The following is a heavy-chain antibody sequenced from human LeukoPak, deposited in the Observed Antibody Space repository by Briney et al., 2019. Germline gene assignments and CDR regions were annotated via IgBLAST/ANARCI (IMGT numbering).Heavy chain of an antibody. CDR1: GGSISSSSYY. V-gene: IGHV4-61*01. Sequence: SETLSLTCTVSGGSISSSSYYWTWIRQPPGKGLEWIGYIYHTGNIKYNPSLNSRVTISLDTSKKQFSLKLTSVTAADTAIYYCATEYCASSSCRFDSWGQGTLVTVSS. CDR2: IYHTGNI. CDR3: ATEYCASSSCRFDS. D-gene: IGHD2-2*01. J-gene: IGHJ4*02.